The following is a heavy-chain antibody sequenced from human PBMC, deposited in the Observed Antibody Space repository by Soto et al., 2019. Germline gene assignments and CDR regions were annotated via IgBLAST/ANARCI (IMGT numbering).Heavy chain of an antibody. J-gene: IGHJ4*02. CDR1: GYTFTSYG. CDR2: INTYNANT. D-gene: IGHD6-19*01. V-gene: IGHV1-18*01. CDR3: ARDRGSGWFVY. Sequence: ASVKVSCKASGYTFTSYGISWVRQAPGQGLEWMGWINTYNANTNYAQKLQGRVTMTTDTSTSTAYMELRSLRSDDTAVYYCARDRGSGWFVYWGQGTLVTVPQ.